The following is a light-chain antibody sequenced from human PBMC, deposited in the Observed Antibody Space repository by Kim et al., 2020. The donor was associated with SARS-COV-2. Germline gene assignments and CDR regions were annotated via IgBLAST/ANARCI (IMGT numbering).Light chain of an antibody. V-gene: IGLV7-43*01. CDR2: NTD. Sequence: PGGTVTLTCASSAGAVTSAYYPNWFQQKPGQAPRSLIYNTDNKHSWTAARFSGSLIGDRAALTLSRVQPEDEADYYCLLFSGGGPVFGGGTQLTVL. J-gene: IGLJ2*01. CDR3: LLFSGGGPV. CDR1: AGAVTSAYY.